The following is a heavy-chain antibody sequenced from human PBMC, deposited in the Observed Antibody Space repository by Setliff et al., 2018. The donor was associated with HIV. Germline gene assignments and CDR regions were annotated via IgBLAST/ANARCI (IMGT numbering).Heavy chain of an antibody. D-gene: IGHD5-12*01. V-gene: IGHV1-69*13. J-gene: IGHJ4*02. Sequence: SVKVSCKASGGIFSSYRISWVRQAPGQGLEYMGGVIPGLGTAYYAQRFQGRVTITAGESTSTVYLDLSSLRSEDTAMYYCARDAGYSGTSWNYWGQGTLVTVSS. CDR3: ARDAGYSGTSWNY. CDR1: GGIFSSYR. CDR2: VIPGLGTA.